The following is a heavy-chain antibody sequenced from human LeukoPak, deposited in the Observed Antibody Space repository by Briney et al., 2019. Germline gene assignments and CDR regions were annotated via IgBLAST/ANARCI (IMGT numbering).Heavy chain of an antibody. D-gene: IGHD5-18*01. CDR3: ARDPFKVGYNYGRDYYYGMDV. V-gene: IGHV3-11*01. CDR2: ISSSGGTI. J-gene: IGHJ6*02. CDR1: GFTFSDYY. Sequence: GGSLRLSCAASGFTFSDYYMSWIRQAPGKGLEWVSYISSSGGTIYYADSVKGRFTISRDNAKNSLYLQMNSLRAEDTAVYYCARDPFKVGYNYGRDYYYGMDVWGLGTTVTVSS.